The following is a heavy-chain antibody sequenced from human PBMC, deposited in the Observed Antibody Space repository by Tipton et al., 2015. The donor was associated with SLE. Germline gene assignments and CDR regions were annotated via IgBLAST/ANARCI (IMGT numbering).Heavy chain of an antibody. J-gene: IGHJ3*02. CDR2: FYSGYS. Sequence: LRFSCTVSGAPISSSSYSWNWIRQPAGKGLEWIGRFYSGYSDYNPSLNSRVTMSVDRSRNQLSLKLSSVTAADTAVYYCARELDTFDIWGQGTMVTVSS. CDR3: ARELDTFDI. V-gene: IGHV4-61*02. CDR1: GAPISSSSYS.